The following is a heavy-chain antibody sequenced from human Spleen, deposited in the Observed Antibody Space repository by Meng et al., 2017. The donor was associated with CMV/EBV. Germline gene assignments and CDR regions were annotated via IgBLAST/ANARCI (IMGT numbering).Heavy chain of an antibody. CDR3: ARVGISGSHYYYYYGMDV. D-gene: IGHD1-26*01. CDR2: ISAYNGNT. Sequence: ASVKVSCKASGYTFTSYGISWVRQAPGQGLEWMGWISAYNGNTNYAQKLQGRVTMTTDTSTSTAYMELRSLRSEDTAVYYCARVGISGSHYYYYYGMDVWGQGTTVTVSS. V-gene: IGHV1-18*01. CDR1: GYTFTSYG. J-gene: IGHJ6*02.